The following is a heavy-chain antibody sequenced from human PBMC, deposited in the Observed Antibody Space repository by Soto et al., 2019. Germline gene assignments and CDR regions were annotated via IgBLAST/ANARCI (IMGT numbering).Heavy chain of an antibody. J-gene: IGHJ6*02. CDR2: IYHSGST. D-gene: IGHD3-22*01. CDR1: GGSLSSSNW. V-gene: IGHV4-4*02. CDR3: ARSPDSSGYYPRRYYYGMDV. Sequence: SETLSVTCAVSGGSLSSSNWWSWVRPPPGKGLEWIGEIYHSGSTNYNPSLKSRVTISVDKSKNQFSLKLSSVTAADTAVYYCARSPDSSGYYPRRYYYGMDVWGQGTTVTVS.